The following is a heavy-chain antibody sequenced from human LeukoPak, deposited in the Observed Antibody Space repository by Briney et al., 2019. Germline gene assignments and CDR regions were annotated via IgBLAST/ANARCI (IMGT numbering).Heavy chain of an antibody. CDR2: ISDSGGST. V-gene: IGHV3-23*01. CDR3: AKAGYGRDWRTGVDY. J-gene: IGHJ4*02. D-gene: IGHD5-12*01. CDR1: GFTFSGYA. Sequence: GGSLRLSCAASGFTFSGYAMSWVRQAPGKGLEWVSAISDSGGSTYSADSVKGRFTISRANSKNTLYLQMNSLRAEDTAVYYCAKAGYGRDWRTGVDYWGQGTLVTVSS.